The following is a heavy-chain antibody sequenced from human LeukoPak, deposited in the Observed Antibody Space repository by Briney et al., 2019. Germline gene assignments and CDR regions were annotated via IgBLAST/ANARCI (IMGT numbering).Heavy chain of an antibody. Sequence: ASETLSLTCTVSGGSISSYYWSWIRQPAGKGLEWIGRIYTSGSTNYNPSLKSRVTISVDTSKNQFSLKLSSVTAADTAVYYCARRRRYYDSSGYYYAYFDYWGQGTLVTVSS. CDR3: ARRRRYYDSSGYYYAYFDY. CDR2: IYTSGST. CDR1: GGSISSYY. D-gene: IGHD3-22*01. V-gene: IGHV4-4*07. J-gene: IGHJ4*02.